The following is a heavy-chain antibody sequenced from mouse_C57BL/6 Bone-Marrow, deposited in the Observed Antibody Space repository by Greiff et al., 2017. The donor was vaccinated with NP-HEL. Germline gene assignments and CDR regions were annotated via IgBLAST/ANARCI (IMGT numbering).Heavy chain of an antibody. CDR3: ARRVYYGSHYAMDY. CDR1: GFTFSSYG. Sequence: DVHLVESGGDLVKPGGSLKLSCAASGFTFSSYGMSWVRQTPDKRLEWVATISSGGSYTYYPDSVKGRFTISRDNAKNTLYLQMSSLKSEDTAMYYCARRVYYGSHYAMDYWGQGTSVTVSS. D-gene: IGHD1-1*01. V-gene: IGHV5-6*01. CDR2: ISSGGSYT. J-gene: IGHJ4*01.